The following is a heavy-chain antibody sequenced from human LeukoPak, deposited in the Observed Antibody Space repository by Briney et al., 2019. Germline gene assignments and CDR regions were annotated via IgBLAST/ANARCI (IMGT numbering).Heavy chain of an antibody. Sequence: ASVKVSCMASGYTFTSYGISWVRQAPGQGLEWMGWISAYNGNTNYAQKLQGRVTMTTDTSTSTAYMELRSLRSDDTAVYYCAREAGNCSSTSCYVYYYYMDVWGKGTTVTVSS. V-gene: IGHV1-18*01. CDR1: GYTFTSYG. J-gene: IGHJ6*03. CDR2: ISAYNGNT. D-gene: IGHD2-2*01. CDR3: AREAGNCSSTSCYVYYYYMDV.